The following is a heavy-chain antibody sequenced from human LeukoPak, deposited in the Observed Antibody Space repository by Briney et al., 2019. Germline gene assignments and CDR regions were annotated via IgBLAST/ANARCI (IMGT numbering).Heavy chain of an antibody. J-gene: IGHJ4*02. CDR2: TSGIGSII. V-gene: IGHV3-48*03. CDR3: ATGDDFWSGYYQLDY. CDR1: RFTFSSYE. Sequence: GGSLRLSCAASRFTFSSYEINWVRQAPGKGLGWVSATSGIGSIISYADSVKGRFTISRDNAKNSLYLQMNSLRAEDTAIYYCATGDDFWSGYYQLDYWGQGTLVTVSS. D-gene: IGHD3-3*01.